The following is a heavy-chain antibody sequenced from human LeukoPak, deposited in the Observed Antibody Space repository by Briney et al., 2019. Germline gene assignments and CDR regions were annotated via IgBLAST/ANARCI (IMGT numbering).Heavy chain of an antibody. CDR3: ARLSTTGYYYLVY. CDR1: GYSFTNNW. CDR2: IYPGDSDT. Sequence: GESLKISCKGSGYSFTNNWIGWVRQMPGKGLEWMGIIYPGDSDTRCTPSFQGQVTISADKSISTAYLQWSSLKASDTAMYYCARLSTTGYYYLVYWGQGTLVTVSS. J-gene: IGHJ4*02. D-gene: IGHD3-9*01. V-gene: IGHV5-51*01.